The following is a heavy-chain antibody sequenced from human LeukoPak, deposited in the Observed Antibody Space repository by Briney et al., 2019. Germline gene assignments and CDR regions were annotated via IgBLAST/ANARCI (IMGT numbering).Heavy chain of an antibody. V-gene: IGHV1-18*01. J-gene: IGHJ4*02. CDR1: GYTFTSYG. D-gene: IGHD1-26*01. CDR3: ARSGRYSGSYSLDY. CDR2: ISAYNGNT. Sequence: ASVKVSCKASGYTFTSYGISWVRQAPGQGLEWMGWISAYNGNTSYAQKLQGRVTMTTDTSTSTAYMELRSLRSDDTAVYYCARSGRYSGSYSLDYWGQGTLVTVSS.